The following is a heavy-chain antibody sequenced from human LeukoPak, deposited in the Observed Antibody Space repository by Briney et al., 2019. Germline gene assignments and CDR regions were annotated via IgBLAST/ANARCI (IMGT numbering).Heavy chain of an antibody. D-gene: IGHD5-12*01. CDR1: GFTFSSYW. Sequence: GGSLRLSCAASGFTFSSYWMSWVRQAPGKGLEWVANIKQDGSEKYYVDSVKGRFTISRDNAKNSLYLQMNSLRAEDTAVYYCARVTRGSGYAFDIWGQGTMVTVSS. V-gene: IGHV3-7*01. J-gene: IGHJ3*02. CDR2: IKQDGSEK. CDR3: ARVTRGSGYAFDI.